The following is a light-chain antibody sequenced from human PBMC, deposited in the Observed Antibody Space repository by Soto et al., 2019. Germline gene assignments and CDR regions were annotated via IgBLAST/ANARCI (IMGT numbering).Light chain of an antibody. V-gene: IGKV1-39*01. CDR1: QNISSY. CDR3: QQSYSTPYT. Sequence: DIQMPQSPSSLSASVGDRVTITCRASQNISSYLNWYQQKPGKAPKLLIYAASSLQSGVPSRFSGSGSGTDFTLTISSLQPEDFATYYCQQSYSTPYTFGQGTKLEIK. J-gene: IGKJ2*01. CDR2: AAS.